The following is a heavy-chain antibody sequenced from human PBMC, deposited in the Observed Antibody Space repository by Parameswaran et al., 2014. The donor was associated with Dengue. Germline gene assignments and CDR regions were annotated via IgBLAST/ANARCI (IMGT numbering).Heavy chain of an antibody. J-gene: IGHJ5*02. CDR3: ARLECDEIYCSSTSSKRGSGWFDP. CDR2: IYYSGST. Sequence: WIRQAPTEGDVEWIGSIYYSGSTYYNPSLKSRVTISVDTSKNQFSLKLSSVTAADTAVYYCARLECDEIYCSSTSSKRGSGWFDPWGQGTLVTVSS. V-gene: IGHV4-39*01. D-gene: IGHD2-2*01.